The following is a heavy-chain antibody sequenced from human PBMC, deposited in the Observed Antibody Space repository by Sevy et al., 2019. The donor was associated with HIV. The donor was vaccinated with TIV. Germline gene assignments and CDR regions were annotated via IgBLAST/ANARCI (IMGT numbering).Heavy chain of an antibody. CDR3: ARERLLSYYYYGMDV. J-gene: IGHJ6*02. V-gene: IGHV3-21*01. CDR2: ISSSSSYI. CDR1: GFTFSSYS. Sequence: GGSLRLSCAASGFTFSSYSMNWVRQAPGKGLEWISSISSSSSYIYYADSVKGRFTISRDNAKNSLYLHMNSLRAEDAAVSCCARERLLSYYYYGMDVWGQGTTVTVSS.